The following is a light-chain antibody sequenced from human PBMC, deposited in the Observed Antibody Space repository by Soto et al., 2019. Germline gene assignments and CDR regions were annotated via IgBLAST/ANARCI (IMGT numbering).Light chain of an antibody. V-gene: IGKV1-39*01. J-gene: IGKJ2*01. Sequence: DIQMTQSPSSLSASVGDRVTITCRASQSISSYLNWYQQKQGKAPKLLIYAASNLQSGVPSRFSVSGSGTDFTLTISSLQPEDVATYYCQQSYSTPPSFGQGTKLDIK. CDR2: AAS. CDR1: QSISSY. CDR3: QQSYSTPPS.